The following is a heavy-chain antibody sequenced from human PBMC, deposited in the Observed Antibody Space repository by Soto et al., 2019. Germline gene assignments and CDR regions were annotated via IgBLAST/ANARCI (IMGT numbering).Heavy chain of an antibody. CDR3: ARNSLTGYYNYYYSMDA. CDR1: GYSFSSYW. D-gene: IGHD3-9*01. CDR2: IYPDDSDT. J-gene: IGHJ6*02. Sequence: PGESLKISCKSSGYSFSSYWIAWVRLMPGKGLEWMGSIYPDDSDTKYSPSFQGQVTISADKSISAAYLQWSSLKASDTAIYYCARNSLTGYYNYYYSMDAWGQGTTVPVSS. V-gene: IGHV5-51*01.